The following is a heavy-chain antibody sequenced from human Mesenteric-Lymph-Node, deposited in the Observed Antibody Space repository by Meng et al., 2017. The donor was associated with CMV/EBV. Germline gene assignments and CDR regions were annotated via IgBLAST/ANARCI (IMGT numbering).Heavy chain of an antibody. CDR2: PYYRSESYN. D-gene: IGHD3-16*01. CDR3: AYFGDLPPLW. V-gene: IGHV6-1*01. J-gene: IGHJ4*02. CDR1: RESISSNNAA. Sequence: QPQQVGPGLVKYSQTLSVTCTNSRESISSNNAAWNWIRQSPSGGLEWLGRPYYRSESYNDYAVSVKSRISVNLDTSKNQLSLHLNFVTPEDTAVYYCAYFGDLPPLWWGQGTLVTVSS.